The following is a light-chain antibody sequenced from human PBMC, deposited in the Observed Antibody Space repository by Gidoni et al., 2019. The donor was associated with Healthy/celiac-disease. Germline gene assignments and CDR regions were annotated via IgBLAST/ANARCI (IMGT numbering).Light chain of an antibody. CDR1: QSISSS. Sequence: DIQMTQSPSSLSASVGDRVTITCRASQSISSSLNWYQQKPGKAPKLLIYAASSLQSGVPSRFSGSGSGTDFTLTISSLQPEDFATYYCQQSYSTLTFGPGTKVEI. V-gene: IGKV1-39*01. CDR2: AAS. CDR3: QQSYSTLT. J-gene: IGKJ3*01.